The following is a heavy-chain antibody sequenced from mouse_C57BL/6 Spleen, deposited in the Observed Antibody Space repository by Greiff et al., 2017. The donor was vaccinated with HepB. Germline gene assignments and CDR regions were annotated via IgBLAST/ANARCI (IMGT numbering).Heavy chain of an antibody. CDR1: GFTFSDYG. CDR3: ARLGDGYPYWYFDV. J-gene: IGHJ1*03. D-gene: IGHD2-3*01. Sequence: DVKLVESGGGLVKPGGSLKLSCAASGFTFSDYGMHWVRQAPEKGLEWVAYISSGSSTIYYADTVKGRFTISRDNAKNTLFLQMTSLRSEATAMYYCARLGDGYPYWYFDVWGTGTTVTVSS. CDR2: ISSGSSTI. V-gene: IGHV5-17*01.